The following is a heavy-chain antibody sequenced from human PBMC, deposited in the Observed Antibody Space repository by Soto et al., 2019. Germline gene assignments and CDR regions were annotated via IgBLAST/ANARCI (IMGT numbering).Heavy chain of an antibody. V-gene: IGHV4-39*01. Sequence: PSETLSLTCTVSGGSISSSSYYWGWIRQPPGKGLEWIGSIYYSGSTYYNPSLKSRVTISVDTSKNQFSLKLSSVTAADTAVYYCARIGYSSSWYWFDPWGQGTLVTVS. D-gene: IGHD6-13*01. J-gene: IGHJ5*02. CDR2: IYYSGST. CDR3: ARIGYSSSWYWFDP. CDR1: GGSISSSSYY.